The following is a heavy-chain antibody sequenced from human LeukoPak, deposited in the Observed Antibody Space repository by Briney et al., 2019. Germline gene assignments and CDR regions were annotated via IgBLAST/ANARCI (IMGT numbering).Heavy chain of an antibody. CDR3: ARDFMVRGDQVNYYYYYMDV. D-gene: IGHD3-10*01. J-gene: IGHJ6*03. CDR2: ISDSATT. CDR1: GGSISNYY. Sequence: SETLSLTCTVSGGSISNYYWSWIRQPPGKGLGGIGYISDSATTSYNPSLKNRVTTSLDTSKNQFSLQLRSVTAADTAVYYCARDFMVRGDQVNYYYYYMDVWGTGATITVSS. V-gene: IGHV4-59*01.